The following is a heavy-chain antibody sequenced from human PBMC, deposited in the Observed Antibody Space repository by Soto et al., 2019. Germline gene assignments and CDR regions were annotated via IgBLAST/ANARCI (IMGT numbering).Heavy chain of an antibody. CDR2: INPNSGGT. D-gene: IGHD6-19*01. Sequence: QVQLVQSGAEVKKPGASVKVSCKASGYTFTGYYMHWVRQAPGQGLEWMGWINPNSGGTNYAQKFQGWVTMTRDTSISTAYMELSRLRSDDTAVYYCARDGIRYGSGWYLDYWGQGSLVTVSS. CDR3: ARDGIRYGSGWYLDY. V-gene: IGHV1-2*04. J-gene: IGHJ4*02. CDR1: GYTFTGYY.